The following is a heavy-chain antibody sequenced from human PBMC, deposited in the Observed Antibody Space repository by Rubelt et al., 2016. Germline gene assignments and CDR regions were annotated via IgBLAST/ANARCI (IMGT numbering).Heavy chain of an antibody. V-gene: IGHV3-15*01. CDR3: TTDPGGYTPVS. CDR2: IQSKTDGGTT. D-gene: IGHD5-18*01. Sequence: KGLEWVGRIQSKTDGGTTDYAAPVKGRFTISRDDSKNTLYLQMNSLKTEDTAVYYCTTDPGGYTPVSWGQGTLVTVSS. J-gene: IGHJ4*02.